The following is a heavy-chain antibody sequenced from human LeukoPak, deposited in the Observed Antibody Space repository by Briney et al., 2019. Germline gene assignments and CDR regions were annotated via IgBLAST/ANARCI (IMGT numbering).Heavy chain of an antibody. CDR3: AKGGYCSTTSCTPWGMDV. CDR2: IIPIFGTA. D-gene: IGHD2-2*01. CDR1: GGTFSSYA. V-gene: IGHV1-69*01. Sequence: GSSVKVSCTASGGTFSSYAISWVRQAPGQGLEWMGGIIPIFGTANYAQKFQGRVTITADESTSTAYMELSSLRSEDTAVYYCAKGGYCSTTSCTPWGMDVWGQGTTVTVSS. J-gene: IGHJ6*02.